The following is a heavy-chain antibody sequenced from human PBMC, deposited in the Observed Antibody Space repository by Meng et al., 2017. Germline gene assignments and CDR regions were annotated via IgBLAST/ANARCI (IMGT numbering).Heavy chain of an antibody. CDR1: GFTVSSNY. V-gene: IGHV3-66*02. D-gene: IGHD3-10*01. Sequence: GGSLRLSCAASGFTVSSNYMSWVRQAPGKGLEWVSVIYSGGSTYYADSVKGRFTTSRDNSKNTLYLQMNSLRAEDTAVYYCARVIIWFGESLAFDIWGQGTMVTVSS. CDR2: IYSGGST. J-gene: IGHJ3*02. CDR3: ARVIIWFGESLAFDI.